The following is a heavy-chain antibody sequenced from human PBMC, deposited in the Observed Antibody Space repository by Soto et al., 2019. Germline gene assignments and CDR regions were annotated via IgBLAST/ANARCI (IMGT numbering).Heavy chain of an antibody. V-gene: IGHV3-30-3*01. CDR2: ISYDGSNK. CDR3: LGSSSRDYYYYGMDV. J-gene: IGHJ6*02. D-gene: IGHD6-13*01. Sequence: TGSDLRLSCAASVLTFSTYDMHWFRLSPFKGVEWVAVISYDGSNKYYADSVKCRFTISRDNSKNTLYLQMNSLRAEDTAVYYCLGSSSRDYYYYGMDVWGQGITVTVSS. CDR1: VLTFSTYD.